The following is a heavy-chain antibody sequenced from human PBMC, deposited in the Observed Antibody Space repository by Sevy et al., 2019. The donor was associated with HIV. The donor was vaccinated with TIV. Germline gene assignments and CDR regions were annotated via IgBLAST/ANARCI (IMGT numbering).Heavy chain of an antibody. Sequence: SDTLSLTCTVSGGSVSSGGHYWGWVRQPPGKGLEWIGYIHYSGNTNYNPSLRSRVAISVDTSKEQFSLKLSSVTAADTAGYYWARDRIFAVGFNGMDVWGQGTTVTVSS. D-gene: IGHD3-3*02. J-gene: IGHJ6*02. CDR3: ARDRIFAVGFNGMDV. CDR1: GGSVSSGGHY. CDR2: IHYSGNT. V-gene: IGHV4-61*08.